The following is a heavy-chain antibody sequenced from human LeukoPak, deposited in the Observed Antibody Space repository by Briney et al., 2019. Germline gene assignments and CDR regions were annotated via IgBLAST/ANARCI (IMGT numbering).Heavy chain of an antibody. J-gene: IGHJ4*02. D-gene: IGHD3-10*01. CDR3: ARDWGAYGSGSYYPPAY. V-gene: IGHV3-64*01. CDR2: ISRNGGRT. Sequence: GGSLRLSCAASGFTFSSYAMHWVRQAPGKGLEYVSAISRNGGRTYYANSVKGRFTISRDNSKNTLYLQMGSLRAEDMAVYYCARDWGAYGSGSYYPPAYWGQGTLVTVSS. CDR1: GFTFSSYA.